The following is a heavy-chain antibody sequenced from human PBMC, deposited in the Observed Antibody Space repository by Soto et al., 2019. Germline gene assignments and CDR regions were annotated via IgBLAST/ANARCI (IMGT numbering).Heavy chain of an antibody. CDR2: IWYDGSNK. CDR3: ARSQGRFYGSGTYKGMDV. Sequence: PGGSLRLSCAASGFTFSSYFMHWVRQAPGKGLEWVALIWYDGSNKYYVDSVKGRFTISRDNSENTLYLQMNSLRVEDTAVYYCARSQGRFYGSGTYKGMDVWGKGTTVTVSS. J-gene: IGHJ6*03. CDR1: GFTFSSYF. D-gene: IGHD3-10*01. V-gene: IGHV3-33*01.